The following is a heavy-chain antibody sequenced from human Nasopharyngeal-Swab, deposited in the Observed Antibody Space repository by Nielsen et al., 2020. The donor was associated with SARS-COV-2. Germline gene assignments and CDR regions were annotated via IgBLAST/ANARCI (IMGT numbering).Heavy chain of an antibody. V-gene: IGHV4-4*02. CDR1: GGSISSSNW. D-gene: IGHD1-26*01. CDR2: IYHSGST. J-gene: IGHJ3*02. Sequence: SETLSLTCAVSGGSISSSNWWSWVRQPPGKGLEWIGEIYHSGSTNYNPSLKSRVTILVDESQNQFSLKLSSVTAADTAVYFCASDVVGANSTDAFDIWGQGTMVTVSS. CDR3: ASDVVGANSTDAFDI.